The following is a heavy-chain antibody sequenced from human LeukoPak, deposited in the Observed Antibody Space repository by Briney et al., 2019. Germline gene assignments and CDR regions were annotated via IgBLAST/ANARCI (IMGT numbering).Heavy chain of an antibody. J-gene: IGHJ5*02. V-gene: IGHV4-39*07. CDR2: IYYSGST. CDR3: ARGVMYCSSTSCYTWFDP. D-gene: IGHD2-2*02. Sequence: SETLSLTCTVSGGSISSSSYYWGWIRQPPGKGLEWIESIYYSGSTYYNPSLKSRVTISVDTSKNQFSLKLSSVTAADTAVYYCARGVMYCSSTSCYTWFDPWGQGTLVTVSS. CDR1: GGSISSSSYY.